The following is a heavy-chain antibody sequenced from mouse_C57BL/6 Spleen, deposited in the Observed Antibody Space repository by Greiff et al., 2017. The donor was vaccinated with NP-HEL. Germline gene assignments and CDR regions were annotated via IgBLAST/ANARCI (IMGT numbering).Heavy chain of an antibody. CDR3: ARAFTTGTSSYYFDY. Sequence: VQLQQSGAELARPGASVKLSCKASGYTFTSYGISWVKQRTGQGLEWIGEIYPRSGNTYYNEKFKGKATLTADKSSSTAYMELRSLTSEDSAVYFCARAFTTGTSSYYFDYWGQGTTLTVSS. CDR2: IYPRSGNT. V-gene: IGHV1-81*01. D-gene: IGHD4-1*02. CDR1: GYTFTSYG. J-gene: IGHJ2*01.